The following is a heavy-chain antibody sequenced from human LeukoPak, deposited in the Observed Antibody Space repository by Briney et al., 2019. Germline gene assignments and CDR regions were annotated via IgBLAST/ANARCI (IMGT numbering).Heavy chain of an antibody. V-gene: IGHV1-2*02. CDR2: INPNSGGT. Sequence: ASVKVSCKASGYTFTGYYMHWVRQAPGQGLEWMGWINPNSGGTNYAQKFQGRVIMTRDTSISTAYMELSRLRSDDTAVYHCARVYRNYNAFDIWGQGTMVTVSS. D-gene: IGHD3-16*02. CDR1: GYTFTGYY. J-gene: IGHJ3*02. CDR3: ARVYRNYNAFDI.